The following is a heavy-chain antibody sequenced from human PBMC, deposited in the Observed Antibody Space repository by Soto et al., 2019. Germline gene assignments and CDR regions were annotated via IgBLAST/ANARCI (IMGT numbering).Heavy chain of an antibody. CDR2: IYHSGST. CDR1: GGSISSGGYS. J-gene: IGHJ5*02. D-gene: IGHD6-13*01. V-gene: IGHV4-30-2*01. CDR3: ARGIAATRTVAWGFDP. Sequence: SETLSLTCAVSGGSISSGGYSWSWIRQPPGKGLEWIGYIYHSGSTYYNPSLKSRVTISVDRSKNQFSLKLSSVTAADTAVYYCARGIAATRTVAWGFDPWGQGTPVTVDS.